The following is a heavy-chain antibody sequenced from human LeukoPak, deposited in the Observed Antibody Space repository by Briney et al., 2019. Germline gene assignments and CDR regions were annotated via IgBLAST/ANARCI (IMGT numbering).Heavy chain of an antibody. CDR1: GGSFSGYY. Sequence: PETLSLTCAVYGGSFSGYYWSWIRQPPGKGLEWIGGINHSGSTNYNPSLKGRVTISVDTSKNQFSLKLSSVTAADTAVYYCARGPNYYDSSGYPDYWGQGTLVTVSS. CDR2: INHSGST. V-gene: IGHV4-34*01. J-gene: IGHJ4*02. CDR3: ARGPNYYDSSGYPDY. D-gene: IGHD3-22*01.